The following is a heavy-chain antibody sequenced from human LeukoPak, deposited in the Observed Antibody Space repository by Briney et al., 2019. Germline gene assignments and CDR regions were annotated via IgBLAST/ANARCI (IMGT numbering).Heavy chain of an antibody. J-gene: IGHJ4*02. CDR2: MNVDSGGT. Sequence: ASVKVSCKAPGHIFSDYYMHWVRQAPGQGLEWMGWMNVDSGGTKYAQKFQGRVTMTRDTSVSTAFMDLTRLTSDDTAVYYCARDSKVTGTSFDSWGQGTLVTVSS. CDR3: ARDSKVTGTSFDS. D-gene: IGHD2-21*02. CDR1: GHIFSDYY. V-gene: IGHV1-2*02.